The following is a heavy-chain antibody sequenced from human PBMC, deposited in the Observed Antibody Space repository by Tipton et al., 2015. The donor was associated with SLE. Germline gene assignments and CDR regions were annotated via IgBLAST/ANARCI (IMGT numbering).Heavy chain of an antibody. CDR3: TRLQFIFGGMGV. D-gene: IGHD3-3*01. CDR1: GGSFTGQY. CDR2: ITHSGGT. J-gene: IGHJ6*04. Sequence: LRLSCAVYGGSFTGQYWIWIRQPPGKGLEWIGEITHSGGTNYNPSLKSRVSISVDTSKNQFSLEMRSVTAADTAVYYCTRLQFIFGGMGVWGKGTTVTDSS. V-gene: IGHV4-34*01.